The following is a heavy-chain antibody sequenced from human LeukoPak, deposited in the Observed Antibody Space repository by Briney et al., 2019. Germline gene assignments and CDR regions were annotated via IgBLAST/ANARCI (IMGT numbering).Heavy chain of an antibody. CDR3: ARTPRIVVGVSGWFDP. CDR2: ILYSGTT. V-gene: IGHV4-39*01. J-gene: IGHJ5*02. CDR1: GGSFTSSTHY. D-gene: IGHD2-2*01. Sequence: PSETLSLTCTVSGGSFTSSTHYWAWLRQPPGKGLEWIGNILYSGTTYYNPSLKSRVTISVDTSKNQFSLKKSSVTAADTAVYYCARTPRIVVGVSGWFDPWGQGALVTVSS.